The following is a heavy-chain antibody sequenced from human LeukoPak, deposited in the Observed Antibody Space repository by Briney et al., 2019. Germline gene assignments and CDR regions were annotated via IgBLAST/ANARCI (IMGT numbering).Heavy chain of an antibody. CDR1: GFNFRSYG. J-gene: IGHJ3*02. V-gene: IGHV3-33*01. Sequence: PGRSLRLSCAASGFNFRSYGMHWVRQAPRKGLEWVAVIWYDGSNKYYGDSVKGRFTISRDNSKNALYLQMNSLRVEDTAVYYCARGDPSVPQEAFDIWGQGTMVTVSS. CDR3: ARGDPSVPQEAFDI. CDR2: IWYDGSNK.